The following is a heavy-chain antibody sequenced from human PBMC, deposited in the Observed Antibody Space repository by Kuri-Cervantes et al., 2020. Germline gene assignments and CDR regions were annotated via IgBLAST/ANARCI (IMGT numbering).Heavy chain of an antibody. CDR2: IIPIFGTA. CDR1: GGTFSSYA. V-gene: IGHV1-69*05. J-gene: IGHJ4*02. D-gene: IGHD1-1*01. CDR3: ARELLDTYYFDY. Sequence: SVKVSCKASGGTFSSYAISWVRQAPGQGLEWMGGIIPIFGTANYAQKFQGRVTMTRDTSTSTVYMELSSLRSEDTAVYYCARELLDTYYFDYWGQGTLVTVSS.